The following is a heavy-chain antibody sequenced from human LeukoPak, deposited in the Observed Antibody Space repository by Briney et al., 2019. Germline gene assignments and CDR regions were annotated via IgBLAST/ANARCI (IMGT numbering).Heavy chain of an antibody. D-gene: IGHD3-16*02. CDR2: ISYDGSNK. V-gene: IGHV3-30*18. Sequence: GGSLRLSCAASGFTFSSYGMHWVRQAPGKGLEWVAVISYDGSNKYYADSVKGRFTISRDNSKNTPYLQMNSLRAEDTAVYYCAKDVVWSLGELSLINWGQGTLVTVSS. J-gene: IGHJ4*02. CDR3: AKDVVWSLGELSLIN. CDR1: GFTFSSYG.